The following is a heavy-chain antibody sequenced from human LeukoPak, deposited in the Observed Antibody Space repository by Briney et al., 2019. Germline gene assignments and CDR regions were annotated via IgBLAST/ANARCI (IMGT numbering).Heavy chain of an antibody. V-gene: IGHV3-72*01. D-gene: IGHD5-12*01. CDR3: TSLSGYSGYDPLYY. J-gene: IGHJ4*02. CDR2: TRNKANSYTT. CDR1: GFTFSSSA. Sequence: GGSLRLSCAASGFTFSSSAMNWVRQAPGKGLEWVGRTRNKANSYTTEYAASVKGRFTISTDDSKNSLYLQMNSLKTEDTAVYYCTSLSGYSGYDPLYYWGQGTLVTVSS.